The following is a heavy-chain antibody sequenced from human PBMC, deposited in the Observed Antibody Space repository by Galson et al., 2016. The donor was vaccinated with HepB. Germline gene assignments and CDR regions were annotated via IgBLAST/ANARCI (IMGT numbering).Heavy chain of an antibody. CDR2: ISSSRSTI. CDR1: GFTFSSYS. D-gene: IGHD4-17*01. V-gene: IGHV3-48*02. J-gene: IGHJ6*02. CDR3: ARGSPADYGAYDPGGNNYYYAMDV. Sequence: SLRLSCAASGFTFSSYSMNWVRQAPGTGLEWISYISSSRSTIYYAASVEGRFTIPRDNAKNSLYLQMNRVRDWDTAVYYCARGSPADYGAYDPGGNNYYYAMDVWGQGTTVTGSS.